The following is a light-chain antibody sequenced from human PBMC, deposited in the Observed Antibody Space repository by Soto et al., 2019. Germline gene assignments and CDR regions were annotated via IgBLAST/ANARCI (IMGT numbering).Light chain of an antibody. CDR1: QNIAGY. Sequence: DIQMTQSPSSLSVSVGDRVTITCRASQNIAGYLNWSQQRPGQAPELLIYGSSSLHSGALSSFSGSGSVTDFTLPISSLRPEDCATYYCQQSYITPYSFGQWTNLAIK. CDR3: QQSYITPYS. J-gene: IGKJ2*01. CDR2: GSS. V-gene: IGKV1-39*01.